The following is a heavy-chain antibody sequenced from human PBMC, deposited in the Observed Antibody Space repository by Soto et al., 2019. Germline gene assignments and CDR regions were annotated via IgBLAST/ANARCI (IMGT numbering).Heavy chain of an antibody. CDR2: IIPMFGIP. CDR3: ARGGTSGWLKGAYDV. J-gene: IGHJ3*01. V-gene: IGHV1-69*01. Sequence: QVQLVQSGAEVKKPGSSVKVSCRASGGTLNKHAITCVRWAPGQGLEWLGGIIPMFGIPNYPQTFQGRVTVTADDSTNTSNMELIGLTSDDAAVYYCARGGTSGWLKGAYDVWGQGTMVTVSS. CDR1: GGTLNKHA. D-gene: IGHD6-19*01.